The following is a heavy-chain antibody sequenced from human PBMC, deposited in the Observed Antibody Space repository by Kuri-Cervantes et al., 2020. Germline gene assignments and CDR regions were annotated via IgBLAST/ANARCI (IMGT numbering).Heavy chain of an antibody. D-gene: IGHD1-26*01. CDR1: GFTFSSYG. V-gene: IGHV3-7*01. J-gene: IGHJ4*02. CDR3: ATDKGYFAFDY. CDR2: IKEDGSQG. Sequence: GESLKISCAASGFTFSSYGMHWVRQAPGKGLEWVAQIKEDGSQGYYVESLKGRFTISRDNAKNSLFLQINSLRVEDTAVYYCATDKGYFAFDYWGQGTLVTVSS.